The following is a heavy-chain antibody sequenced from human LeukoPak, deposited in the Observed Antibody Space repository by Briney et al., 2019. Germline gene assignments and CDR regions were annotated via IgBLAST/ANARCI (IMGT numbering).Heavy chain of an antibody. V-gene: IGHV3-48*02. CDR2: ISSSSTTI. J-gene: IGHJ4*02. Sequence: GGSLRLSCAASGFTFSSYSMNWVRQAPGKGLEWVPSISSSSTTIYYADSVKGRFTISRDNAKNSLYLQMNSLRDEDTAVYYCAKTIWGHSWGQGTLVTVSS. D-gene: IGHD7-27*01. CDR1: GFTFSSYS. CDR3: AKTIWGHS.